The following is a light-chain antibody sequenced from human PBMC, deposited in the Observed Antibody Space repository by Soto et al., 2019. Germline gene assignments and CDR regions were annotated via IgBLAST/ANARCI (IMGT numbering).Light chain of an antibody. CDR3: AVWDESLNVVV. CDR2: INN. V-gene: IGLV1-44*01. CDR1: SSNIGSNT. J-gene: IGLJ2*01. Sequence: QSVLTQPPSASVTPGQRVTISCSGRSSNIGSNTVNWYQQLPGTAPKLLIFINNKRPSGVPDRFSGSKSCTSASLAISVLQSEDEADYYCAVWDESLNVVVFGGGTKLTVL.